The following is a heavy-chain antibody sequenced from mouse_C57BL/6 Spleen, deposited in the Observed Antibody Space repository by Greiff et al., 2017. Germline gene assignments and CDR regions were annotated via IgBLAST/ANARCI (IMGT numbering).Heavy chain of an antibody. V-gene: IGHV5-12*01. CDR2: ISNGGGST. CDR1: GFTFSDYY. Sequence: EVMLVESGGGLVQPGGSLKLSCAASGFTFSDYYMYWVRQTPEKRLEWVAYISNGGGSTYYPDTVKGRFTISRDNAKNTLYLQMSRLKSEDTAMYYCARRGTLYCDEDAWFAYWGQGTLVTVSA. J-gene: IGHJ3*01. D-gene: IGHD1-1*01. CDR3: ARRGTLYCDEDAWFAY.